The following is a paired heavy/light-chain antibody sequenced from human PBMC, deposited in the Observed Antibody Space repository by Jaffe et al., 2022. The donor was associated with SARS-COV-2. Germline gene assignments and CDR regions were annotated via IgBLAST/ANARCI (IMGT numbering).Heavy chain of an antibody. Sequence: ELQQSGPGLVKPSQTLSLTCAISGDSVSSNSAIWNWIRQSPSRGLEWLGRTYYRSKWSNDYAASVKGRITVTADTSNNQFSLQLNSVTPEDTAVYYCARVGRPDDVPRWVWGKGTTVTVSS. CDR3: ARVGRPDDVPRWV. D-gene: IGHD3-16*01. CDR1: GDSVSSNSAI. J-gene: IGHJ6*04. CDR2: TYYRSKWSN. V-gene: IGHV6-1*01.
Light chain of an antibody. V-gene: IGKV2-28*01. CDR2: LGS. Sequence: IVLTQSPLALPVTPGEPASISCRSSQSLLHSNGYNYLDWYLQKPGQSPQLLISLGSNRASGVPDRFSGSGSGTDFTLKISRVEAEDVGVYYCTQDVQLPLTFGGGTKVEIK. CDR1: QSLLHSNGYNY. CDR3: TQDVQLPLT. J-gene: IGKJ4*01.